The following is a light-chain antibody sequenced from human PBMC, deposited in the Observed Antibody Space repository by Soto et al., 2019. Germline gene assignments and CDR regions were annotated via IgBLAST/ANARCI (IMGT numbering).Light chain of an antibody. CDR1: QSISAY. J-gene: IGKJ4*01. CDR2: GAS. CDR3: HPCYPGPPALT. V-gene: IGKV1-39*01. Sequence: DIQMTQSPSSLSASVGDRVTITCRASQSISAYLNWYQQKPGKAPKLLIYGASTLQSGVPSRFXASGPWTAFTLTINRHPVEYFATYYCHPCYPGPPALTFGGGTKVEIK.